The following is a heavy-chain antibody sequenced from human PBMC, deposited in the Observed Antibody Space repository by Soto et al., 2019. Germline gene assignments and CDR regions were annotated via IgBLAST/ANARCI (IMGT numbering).Heavy chain of an antibody. J-gene: IGHJ4*02. CDR1: GFTFSSYA. CDR3: VKEVGATPYYFDH. CDR2: ISSNRGST. Sequence: SLRLSCSASGFTFSSYAMHWVRQAPGKGLEYVSAISSNRGSTYYADSVKGRFTISRDNSKNTLYLQMSSLRAEDTAVYYCVKEVGATPYYFDHWGQGTLVTVSS. V-gene: IGHV3-64D*06. D-gene: IGHD1-26*01.